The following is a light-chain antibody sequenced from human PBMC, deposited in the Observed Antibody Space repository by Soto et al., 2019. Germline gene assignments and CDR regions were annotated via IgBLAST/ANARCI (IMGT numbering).Light chain of an antibody. J-gene: IGKJ1*01. Sequence: DSQMTQSPSRVSGCVGDRVTITCRASQTISSRLAWYQQKPGKAPKLLIYTASTLKSGVPSRFSGSGSGTEFPLTISSLQPDDFATYYCQHYNSYSEAVGQGTKVDIK. V-gene: IGKV1-5*03. CDR1: QTISSR. CDR2: TAS. CDR3: QHYNSYSEA.